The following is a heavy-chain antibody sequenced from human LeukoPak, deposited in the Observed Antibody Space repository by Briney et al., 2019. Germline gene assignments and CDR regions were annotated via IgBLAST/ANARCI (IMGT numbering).Heavy chain of an antibody. J-gene: IGHJ4*02. D-gene: IGHD6-13*01. CDR1: GFTFSSYS. V-gene: IGHV3-21*01. CDR2: ISSSSSYI. Sequence: GGSLRLSCAASGFTFSSYSMNWVRQAPGKGLEWVSSISSSSSYIYYADSVKGRFTTSRDNAKNSLYLQMNSLRAEDTAVYYCARDRVAAAGPDYWGQGTLVTVSS. CDR3: ARDRVAAAGPDY.